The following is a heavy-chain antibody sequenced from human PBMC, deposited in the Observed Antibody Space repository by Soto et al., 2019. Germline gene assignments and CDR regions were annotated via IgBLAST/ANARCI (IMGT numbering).Heavy chain of an antibody. D-gene: IGHD2-8*01. Sequence: QVQLVQSGAEVKKPGASVKVSCKPSGYTFTSYGISWVRQAPGQGLEWMGWISAYNGNTNYAQKLQGRVTMTTDTSTRTAYMELMSLRSDDTAVYYCAVGYCTNGVCYPRDYWGQGTLVTVSS. V-gene: IGHV1-18*04. CDR2: ISAYNGNT. CDR3: AVGYCTNGVCYPRDY. CDR1: GYTFTSYG. J-gene: IGHJ4*02.